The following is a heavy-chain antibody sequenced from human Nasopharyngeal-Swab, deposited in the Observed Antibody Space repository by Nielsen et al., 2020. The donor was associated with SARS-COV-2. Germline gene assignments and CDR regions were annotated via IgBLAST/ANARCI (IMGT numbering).Heavy chain of an antibody. V-gene: IGHV3-7*01. CDR3: ARDTYSNYASYYYYMDV. J-gene: IGHJ6*03. CDR1: GFTFSSYW. Sequence: GESLKISCAASGFTFSSYWMSWVRQAPGKGLEWVANIKQDGSEKYYVDSVKGRFTISRDNAKNSLYLQMNSLRAEDTAVYYCARDTYSNYASYYYYMDVWGKGTTVTVSS. D-gene: IGHD4-11*01. CDR2: IKQDGSEK.